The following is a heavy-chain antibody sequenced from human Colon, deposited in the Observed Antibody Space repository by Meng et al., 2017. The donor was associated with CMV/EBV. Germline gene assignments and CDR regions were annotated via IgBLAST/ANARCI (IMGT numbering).Heavy chain of an antibody. J-gene: IGHJ5*02. CDR3: ARELGYCSSTSCPGRFDP. CDR1: FTSYG. CDR2: ISAYNGNT. Sequence: FTSYGISWVRQAPGQGLEWMGWISAYNGNTNYAQKLQGRVTMTTDTSTSTAYMELRSLRSDDTAVYYCARELGYCSSTSCPGRFDPWGQGTLVTVSS. D-gene: IGHD2-2*01. V-gene: IGHV1-18*01.